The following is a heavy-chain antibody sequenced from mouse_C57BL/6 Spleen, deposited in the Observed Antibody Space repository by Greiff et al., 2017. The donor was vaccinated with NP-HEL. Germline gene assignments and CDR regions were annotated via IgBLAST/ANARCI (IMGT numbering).Heavy chain of an antibody. CDR1: GFSINSDCY. CDR3: ARDLGSRGYFDV. V-gene: IGHV3-3*01. J-gene: IGHJ1*03. CDR2: TFYSGIT. Sequence: EVQLQQSGPSLVRPSQTLSLTCTVTGFSINSDCYWIWIRQFPGNKLEYIGYTFYSGITSYNPSLDSRTYITRDTSKNQFSLKLSSVTTEDTATYYCARDLGSRGYFDVWGTGTTVTVAS. D-gene: IGHD1-1*01.